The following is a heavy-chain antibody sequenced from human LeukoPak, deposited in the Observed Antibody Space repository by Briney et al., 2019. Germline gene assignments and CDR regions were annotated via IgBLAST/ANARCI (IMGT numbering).Heavy chain of an antibody. CDR2: IYYSGST. J-gene: IGHJ4*02. D-gene: IGHD6-6*01. CDR1: GGSISSHY. CDR3: AGEGDIAARTFDY. V-gene: IGHV4-59*11. Sequence: SETLSLTCTVSGGSISSHYWSWIRQPPGKGLEWIGYIYYSGSTNYNPSLKSRVTMSVDTSKNQFSLKLSSVTAADTAVYYCAGEGDIAARTFDYWGQGTLVTVSS.